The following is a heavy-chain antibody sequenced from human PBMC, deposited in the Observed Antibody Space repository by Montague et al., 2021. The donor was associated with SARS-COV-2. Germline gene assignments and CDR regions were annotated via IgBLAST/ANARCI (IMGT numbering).Heavy chain of an antibody. J-gene: IGHJ4*02. CDR2: ISWNSGSI. CDR1: GFTFHDYA. D-gene: IGHD3-10*01. Sequence: SLRLSCAAFGFTFHDYALHWVRQVPGKGLEWVSGISWNSGSIGYVDSVKGRFTISRDNAKNSLYLQMNSLRAEDTALYYCAKDRGYYGSGSYFEYWGQGTLVTVSS. V-gene: IGHV3-9*01. CDR3: AKDRGYYGSGSYFEY.